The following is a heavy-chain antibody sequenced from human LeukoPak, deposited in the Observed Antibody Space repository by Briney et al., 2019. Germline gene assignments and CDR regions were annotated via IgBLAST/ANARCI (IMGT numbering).Heavy chain of an antibody. CDR1: GGTFSSYA. D-gene: IGHD6-19*01. Sequence: ASVKVSCKASGGTFSSYAISWVRQAPGQGLEWMGWINPNSGGTNYAQKFQGRVTMTRDTSISTAYMELSSLRSEDTAVYYCARDNSSGWYGKNWFDPWGQGTLVTVSS. CDR3: ARDNSSGWYGKNWFDP. V-gene: IGHV1-2*02. J-gene: IGHJ5*02. CDR2: INPNSGGT.